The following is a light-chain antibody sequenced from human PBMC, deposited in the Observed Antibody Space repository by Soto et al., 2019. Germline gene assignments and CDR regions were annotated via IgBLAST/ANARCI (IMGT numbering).Light chain of an antibody. Sequence: AIQMTQSPSSLSASVGDRVTITCRASQDIRNVLGWFQQKPGKAPKLLISAASFLQSGVPSRFSGSGSGTDFTLNISSLQPEDFATYYCLQDYNYPRTLGQGTKVEIK. CDR1: QDIRNV. J-gene: IGKJ1*01. CDR2: AAS. V-gene: IGKV1-6*01. CDR3: LQDYNYPRT.